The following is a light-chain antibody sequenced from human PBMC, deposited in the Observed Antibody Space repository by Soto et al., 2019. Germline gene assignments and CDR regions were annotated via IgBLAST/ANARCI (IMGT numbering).Light chain of an antibody. CDR1: QSISSD. V-gene: IGKV3-15*01. CDR2: GAS. CDR3: HQYNNWTPWT. Sequence: EIVMTQSPATLSVSPGERATLSCRASQSISSDLAWYQQKSGQAPRLLIYGASTRAIGIPARFSGSGSGTEFTLTISSLQSEDFAVYYCHQYNNWTPWTFGQGTKVEIK. J-gene: IGKJ1*01.